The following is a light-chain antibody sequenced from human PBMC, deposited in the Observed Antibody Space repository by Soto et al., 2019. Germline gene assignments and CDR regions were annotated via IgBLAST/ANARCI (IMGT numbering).Light chain of an antibody. CDR3: QQYNSYPWT. V-gene: IGKV1D-16*01. CDR1: QGISSW. Sequence: DIQMTQSPSSLSASVGDRVTITCRASQGISSWLVWYQQKPEKAPKSLIYDASSLESGVPSRFSGSGSGTEFNLTISRLQTDDFATYECQQYNSYPWTGGQGTKVDIK. J-gene: IGKJ1*01. CDR2: DAS.